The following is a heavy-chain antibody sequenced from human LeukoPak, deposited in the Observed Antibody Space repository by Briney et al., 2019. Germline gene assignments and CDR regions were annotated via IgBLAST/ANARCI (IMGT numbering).Heavy chain of an antibody. CDR1: GFTFSGYW. J-gene: IGHJ4*02. CDR2: IKQDGSEK. V-gene: IGHV3-7*01. D-gene: IGHD3-3*01. Sequence: GGSLRLSCAASGFTFSGYWMSWVRQAPGKGLEWVANIKQDGSEKYYVDSVKGRFTISRDNAKNSLYLQMDSLRAEDTAVYYCARVCTIFGVVIMDYFDYWGQGTLVTVSS. CDR3: ARVCTIFGVVIMDYFDY.